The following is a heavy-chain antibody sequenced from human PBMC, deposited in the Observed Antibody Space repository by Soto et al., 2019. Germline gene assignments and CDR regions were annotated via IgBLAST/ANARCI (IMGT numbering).Heavy chain of an antibody. J-gene: IGHJ4*02. CDR1: GFTFSFCA. Sequence: GGSLRLSCAASGFTFSFCAMSWVRQAPGRGLEWVSSISGNSGGTYYADSVKGRFTISRDNSKNTLYLQMNSLRDEDTAVYYCAKASFEQWLVSDYLGQGTLVTVSS. V-gene: IGHV3-23*01. D-gene: IGHD6-19*01. CDR3: AKASFEQWLVSDY. CDR2: ISGNSGGT.